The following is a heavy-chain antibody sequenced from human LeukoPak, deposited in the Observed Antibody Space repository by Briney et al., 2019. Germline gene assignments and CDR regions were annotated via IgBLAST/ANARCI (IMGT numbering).Heavy chain of an antibody. Sequence: GGSLRLSCEASGFRFRNHWMNWVRQAPGKGLEWVANIKEDGSEKYYVDSVKGRFTISRDNARNSLFLQMNSLRAEDTAVYYCAKGVDVWGKGTTVTVSS. J-gene: IGHJ6*04. CDR2: IKEDGSEK. CDR1: GFRFRNHW. V-gene: IGHV3-7*01. CDR3: AKGVDV.